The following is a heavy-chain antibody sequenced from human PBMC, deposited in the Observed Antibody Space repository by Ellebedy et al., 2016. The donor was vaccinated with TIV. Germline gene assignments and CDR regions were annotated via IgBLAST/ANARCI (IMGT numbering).Heavy chain of an antibody. J-gene: IGHJ4*02. CDR2: IHSAGTT. V-gene: IGHV3-53*05. CDR1: GFAVSSNY. Sequence: GGSLRLXXAASGFAVSSNYMTWVRRAPGKGLEWVSLIHSAGTTYYADAVKGRFTVSRDNSRNTLYLQMNSLRGDDTAVYYCARRPVGRGIDYWGQGTLVTVSS. D-gene: IGHD3-16*01. CDR3: ARRPVGRGIDY.